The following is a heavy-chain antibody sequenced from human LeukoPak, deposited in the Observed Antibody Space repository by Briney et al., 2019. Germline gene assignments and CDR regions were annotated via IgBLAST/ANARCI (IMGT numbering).Heavy chain of an antibody. CDR2: INPNSGGT. CDR1: GYTFTGYY. CDR3: ARGPRTSGSSSSLAFDY. V-gene: IGHV1-2*02. D-gene: IGHD6-6*01. Sequence: ASVTVSFKASGYTFTGYYMHWVRQAPGQGLEWMGWINPNSGGTNYAQKFQGRVTITRDTSISTAYMELSRLRSDDTAVYYCARGPRTSGSSSSLAFDYWGQGALVTVSS. J-gene: IGHJ4*02.